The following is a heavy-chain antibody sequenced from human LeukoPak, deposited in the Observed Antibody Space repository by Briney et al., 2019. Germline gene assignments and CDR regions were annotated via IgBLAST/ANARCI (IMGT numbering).Heavy chain of an antibody. D-gene: IGHD3-9*01. V-gene: IGHV1-3*01. J-gene: IGHJ5*02. CDR2: INAGNGNT. Sequence: ASVKVSCKASGYTFTSYAMHWVRQAPGQRLEWMGWINAGNGNTKYSQKFQGRVTITRDTSASTAYMELSSLRSEDTAVYYCARDRFPYDILTGMYNWFDPWCQGTLVTVSS. CDR3: ARDRFPYDILTGMYNWFDP. CDR1: GYTFTSYA.